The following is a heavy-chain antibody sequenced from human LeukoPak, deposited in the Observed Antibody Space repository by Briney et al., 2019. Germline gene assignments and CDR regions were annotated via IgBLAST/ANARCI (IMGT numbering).Heavy chain of an antibody. CDR2: ISWDGGST. J-gene: IGHJ4*02. V-gene: IGHV3-43D*03. D-gene: IGHD4-17*01. CDR3: AKDLHYGDYGGALDY. CDR1: GFTFDDYA. Sequence: GGSLRLSCAASGFTFDDYAMHWVRQAPGKGLEWVSLISWDGGSTYYADSVKGRFTISRDNSKNSLYLQMNSLRAEDTALYNCAKDLHYGDYGGALDYWGQGTLVTVSS.